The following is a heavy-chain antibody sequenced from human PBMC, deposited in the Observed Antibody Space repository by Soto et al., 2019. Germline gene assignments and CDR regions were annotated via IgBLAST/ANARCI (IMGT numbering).Heavy chain of an antibody. D-gene: IGHD6-19*01. CDR3: ERGGQKQGLGHPVGANWFDP. J-gene: IGHJ5*02. CDR1: GGSIGSYY. V-gene: IGHV4-59*01. CDR2: IYYSGST. Sequence: SETLSLTCTVSGGSIGSYYWSWIRQPPGKGLEWIGYIYYSGSTNYNPSLKSRVTISVDTSKNQFSLKLSSVTAEDTAVYYCERGGQKQGLGHPVGANWFDPWGQGTLVTVSS.